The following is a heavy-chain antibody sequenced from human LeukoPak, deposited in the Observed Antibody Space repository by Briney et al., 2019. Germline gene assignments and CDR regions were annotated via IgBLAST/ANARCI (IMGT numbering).Heavy chain of an antibody. D-gene: IGHD5-18*01. CDR3: ARDHGYNYVYSFDY. V-gene: IGHV1-3*03. CDR2: INAGNGNT. Sequence: ASVKVSCKASGYTFTGYYIHWVRQAPGQGLEWMGWINAGNGNTKYSQEFQGRVTITRDTSASTAYMELSSLRSEDMAVYYCARDHGYNYVYSFDYWGQGTLVTVSS. J-gene: IGHJ4*02. CDR1: GYTFTGYY.